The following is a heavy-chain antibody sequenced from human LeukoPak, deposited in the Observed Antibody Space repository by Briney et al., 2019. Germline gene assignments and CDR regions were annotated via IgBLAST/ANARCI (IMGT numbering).Heavy chain of an antibody. J-gene: IGHJ4*02. V-gene: IGHV1-18*01. CDR2: ISAYNDNT. Sequence: ASVKVSCKASGYTFTSYGISWVRQAPGQGLQWMGWISAYNDNTNYAQKLQGRVTMTTDTSTSTAYMELRSLRSDDTAVYYCARDRVTYYYDSSGYLWLGDYWGQGTLVTVSS. CDR1: GYTFTSYG. CDR3: ARDRVTYYYDSSGYLWLGDY. D-gene: IGHD3-22*01.